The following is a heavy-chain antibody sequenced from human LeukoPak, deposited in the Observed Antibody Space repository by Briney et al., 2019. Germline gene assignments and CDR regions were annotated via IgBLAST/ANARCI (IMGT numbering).Heavy chain of an antibody. J-gene: IGHJ3*02. CDR1: GYTFAGYY. V-gene: IGHV1-2*02. D-gene: IGHD2-2*01. CDR3: ARDGPEFTSFPDAFDI. Sequence: GASVKVSCKAPGYTFAGYYMHWVRQAPGQGLEWMGWINPNSGGTNYAQKFQGRVTMTRDTSISTAYMELSRLRSDDTAVYYCARDGPEFTSFPDAFDIWGQGTMVTVSS. CDR2: INPNSGGT.